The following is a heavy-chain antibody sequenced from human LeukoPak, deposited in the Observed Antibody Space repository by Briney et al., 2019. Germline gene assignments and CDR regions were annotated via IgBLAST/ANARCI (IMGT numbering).Heavy chain of an antibody. CDR2: ISRSFTPI. Sequence: GGSLRLSCAASGFSFSDYSMTWVRQAPGKGLEWVSYISRSFTPIYYAESVKGRFTISRDNAKNSLYLQMNSLRVEDTAVYYCAGDMGVKGGYGYWGQGTLVTVSS. J-gene: IGHJ4*02. V-gene: IGHV3-48*01. CDR1: GFSFSDYS. CDR3: AGDMGVKGGYGY. D-gene: IGHD3-16*01.